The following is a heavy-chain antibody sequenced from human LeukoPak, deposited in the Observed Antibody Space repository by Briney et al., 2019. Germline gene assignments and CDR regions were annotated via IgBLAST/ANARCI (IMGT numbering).Heavy chain of an antibody. V-gene: IGHV1-18*04. CDR1: GYTFTSYG. J-gene: IGHJ4*02. D-gene: IGHD3-10*01. CDR2: ISAYNGNT. Sequence: ASVKVSCKASGYTFTSYGISWVRQAPGQGLEWMGWISAYNGNTNYAQKLQGRVTMTTDTSTSTAYMELRSLRSDDTAVYYCARETTVRGVIITYFDYWGQGTLVTVSS. CDR3: ARETTVRGVIITYFDY.